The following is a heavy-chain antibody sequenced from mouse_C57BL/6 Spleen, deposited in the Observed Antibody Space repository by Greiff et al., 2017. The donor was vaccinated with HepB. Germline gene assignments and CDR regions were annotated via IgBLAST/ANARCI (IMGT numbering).Heavy chain of an antibody. J-gene: IGHJ4*01. Sequence: QVHVKQSGAELVKPGASVKISCKASGYAFSSYWMNWVKQRPGKGLEWIGQIYPGDSDTNYNGKFKGKATLTADKSSSTAYMQLSSLTSEDSAVYFCARSVPTEGLDYWGQGTSVTVSS. D-gene: IGHD1-1*01. CDR2: IYPGDSDT. V-gene: IGHV1-80*01. CDR1: GYAFSSYW. CDR3: ARSVPTEGLDY.